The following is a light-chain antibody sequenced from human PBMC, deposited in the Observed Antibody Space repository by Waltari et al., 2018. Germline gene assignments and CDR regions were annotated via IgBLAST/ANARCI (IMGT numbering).Light chain of an antibody. Sequence: QSALTQPRSVSGSPGQSVTISCTGPSSDVGGYNFVSWYQQHPGQAPKLMIYDVPERPSGVPDRFSGSKSGNTASLTISGLQADDEGDYHCCSYAGTSWVFGGGTKLTVL. CDR1: SSDVGGYNF. V-gene: IGLV2-11*01. CDR3: CSYAGTSWV. J-gene: IGLJ3*02. CDR2: DVP.